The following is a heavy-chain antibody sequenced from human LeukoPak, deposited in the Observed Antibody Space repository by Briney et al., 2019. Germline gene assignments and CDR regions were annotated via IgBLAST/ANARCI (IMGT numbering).Heavy chain of an antibody. J-gene: IGHJ5*02. V-gene: IGHV4-59*12. D-gene: IGHD3-3*01. CDR2: IYYSGST. CDR3: ARVAYDFWSGYQNWFDP. CDR1: GDSISSYY. Sequence: SETLSLTCTVSGDSISSYYWSWIRQSPGKGLEWIGYIYYSGSTYYNPSLKSRVTISVDTSKNQFSLKLSSVTAADTAVYYCARVAYDFWSGYQNWFDPWGQGTLVTVSS.